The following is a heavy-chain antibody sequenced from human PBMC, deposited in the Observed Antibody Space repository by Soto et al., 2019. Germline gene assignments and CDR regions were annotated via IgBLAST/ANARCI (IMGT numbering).Heavy chain of an antibody. V-gene: IGHV3-23*01. J-gene: IGHJ3*01. Sequence: GGSLRLSCATSGFSFSNYAMSWVRQAPGKGLEWVAAITSVGYTYYVDSLKGRFTISRDNSKNTLYLQMNSLRAEDTAVYYCARDSGHLSTYVSDALDFWGQGTMVTVSS. D-gene: IGHD3-10*02. CDR3: ARDSGHLSTYVSDALDF. CDR1: GFSFSNYA. CDR2: ITSVGYT.